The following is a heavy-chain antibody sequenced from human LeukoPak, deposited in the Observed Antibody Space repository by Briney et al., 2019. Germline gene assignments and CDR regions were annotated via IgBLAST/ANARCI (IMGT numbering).Heavy chain of an antibody. CDR1: GFTFSSYG. CDR3: ARDHHYYYYGMDV. Sequence: GGSLRLSCAASGFTFSSYGMHWVRQAPGKGLEWVAFIRYDGSNKYYADSVKGRFTISRDNSKNTLYLQMNSLRAEDTAVYYCARDHHYYYYGMDVWGQGTTVTVSS. J-gene: IGHJ6*02. CDR2: IRYDGSNK. V-gene: IGHV3-30*02.